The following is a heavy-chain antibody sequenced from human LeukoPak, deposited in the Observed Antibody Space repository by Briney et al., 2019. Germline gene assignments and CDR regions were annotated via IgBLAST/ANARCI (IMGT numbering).Heavy chain of an antibody. V-gene: IGHV3-30*03. CDR2: ISYDGSNK. D-gene: IGHD2-15*01. Sequence: GGSLRLSCVASGFTFSSYGMHWVRQAPGKGLEWVAFISYDGSNKYYADSVKGRFTISRDNAKNSLYLQMNSLRAEDTAVYYCARDCGGGSCYGPYDAFDIWGQGTMVTVSS. CDR3: ARDCGGGSCYGPYDAFDI. J-gene: IGHJ3*02. CDR1: GFTFSSYG.